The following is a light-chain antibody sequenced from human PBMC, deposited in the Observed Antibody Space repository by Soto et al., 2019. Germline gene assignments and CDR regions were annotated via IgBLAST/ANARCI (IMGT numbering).Light chain of an antibody. J-gene: IGKJ1*01. V-gene: IGKV1-16*01. CDR3: QQFNTSPWT. CDR2: KSS. Sequence: DIQMTQSPSSLSASVGDRVTITCRASQGINNYLAWYQQKPGKAPKLLIYKSSSLQSGVPSRFSGSGSGTEFTLTISSLQPDDFATYYCQQFNTSPWTFGQGTKVDIK. CDR1: QGINNY.